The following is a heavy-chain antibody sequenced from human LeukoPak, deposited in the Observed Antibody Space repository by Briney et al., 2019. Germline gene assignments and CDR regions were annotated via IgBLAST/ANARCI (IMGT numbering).Heavy chain of an antibody. J-gene: IGHJ4*02. CDR1: GGSISSSSYC. CDR2: IYYSGST. D-gene: IGHD5-12*01. CDR3: ARQDIVSRYFDY. V-gene: IGHV4-39*01. Sequence: SETLSLTCTVSGGSISSSSYCWGWIRQPPGKGLEWIGSIYYSGSTYYNPSLKSRVTIPVDTSKKQFSLKLSSATAADTAVYYCARQDIVSRYFDYWGQGTLVTVSS.